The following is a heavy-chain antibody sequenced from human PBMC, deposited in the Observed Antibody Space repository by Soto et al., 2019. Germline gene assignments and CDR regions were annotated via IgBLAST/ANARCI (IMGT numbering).Heavy chain of an antibody. D-gene: IGHD2-15*01. V-gene: IGHV1-69*12. CDR1: GGTFSSYA. CDR2: IIPIFGTA. J-gene: IGHJ2*01. CDR3: ARGTGYCSGGSCVGWYFDL. Sequence: QVQLVQSGAEVKKPGSSVKVSCKASGGTFSSYAISWVRQAPGQGLEWLGGIIPIFGTAHYAQKFQGRVTITADESASTGYMELSSLRSEDTAVYYCARGTGYCSGGSCVGWYFDLWGRGTLVTVSS.